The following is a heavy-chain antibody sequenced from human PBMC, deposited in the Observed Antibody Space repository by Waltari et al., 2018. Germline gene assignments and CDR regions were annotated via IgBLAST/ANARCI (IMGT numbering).Heavy chain of an antibody. J-gene: IGHJ4*02. CDR1: GFTFSSYW. V-gene: IGHV3-7*01. Sequence: EVQLVESGGGLVQPGGSLRLSCAASGFTFSSYWMSWVRQAPGKGLEWVANIKQDGSEKYYVDSAKGRFTISRDNAKNSLYLQMNSLRAEDTAVYYCARAFYDYIWGSYRYTHTVGYWGQGTLVTVSS. D-gene: IGHD3-16*02. CDR3: ARAFYDYIWGSYRYTHTVGY. CDR2: IKQDGSEK.